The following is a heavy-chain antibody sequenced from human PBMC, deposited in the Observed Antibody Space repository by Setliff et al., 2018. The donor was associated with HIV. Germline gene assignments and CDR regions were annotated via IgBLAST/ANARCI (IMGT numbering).Heavy chain of an antibody. Sequence: ASVKVSCKASGYSFINYGISWVRQAPGQGLEWMGWISAYNGNTDYAPRLLGRVTMTTDTSTNTAYMDLRSLSSDDTAVYYCARARLQGIVTAVGPRDNCLDPWGQGTRVTVSS. V-gene: IGHV1-18*01. CDR2: ISAYNGNT. CDR3: ARARLQGIVTAVGPRDNCLDP. CDR1: GYSFINYG. D-gene: IGHD1-26*01. J-gene: IGHJ5*02.